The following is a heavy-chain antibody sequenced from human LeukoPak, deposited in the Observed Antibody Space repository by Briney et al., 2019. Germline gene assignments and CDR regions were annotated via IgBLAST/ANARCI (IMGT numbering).Heavy chain of an antibody. CDR1: GGSISSYY. CDR2: IYYSGST. CDR3: ARGPWGPGIGDAFDI. D-gene: IGHD3-10*01. J-gene: IGHJ3*02. Sequence: PSETLSLTCTVSGGSISSYYWSWIRQPPGKGLEWIGYIYYSGSTNYNPSLKSRVTISVDTSKNQFSLKLSSVTAADTAVYYCARGPWGPGIGDAFDIWGQGTMVTVSS. V-gene: IGHV4-59*01.